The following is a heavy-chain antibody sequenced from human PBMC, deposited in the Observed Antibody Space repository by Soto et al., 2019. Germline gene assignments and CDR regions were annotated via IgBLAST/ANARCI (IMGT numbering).Heavy chain of an antibody. CDR3: AKDNYGDTRGNAFDI. CDR1: GFTFDDYA. J-gene: IGHJ3*02. Sequence: EVQLVESGGGLVQPGRSLRLSCAASGFTFDDYAMHWVRQAPGKGLEWVSGISWNSGSIGYADSVKGRFTISRDNAKNSLYLQMNSLRAEDTALYYCAKDNYGDTRGNAFDIWGQGTMVTVSS. D-gene: IGHD4-17*01. V-gene: IGHV3-9*01. CDR2: ISWNSGSI.